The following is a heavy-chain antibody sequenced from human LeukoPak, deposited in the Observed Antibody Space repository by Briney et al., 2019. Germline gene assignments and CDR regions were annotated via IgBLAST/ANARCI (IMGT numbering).Heavy chain of an antibody. J-gene: IGHJ6*02. CDR1: GGTFSSYA. CDR2: IIPIFGTA. D-gene: IGHD3-22*01. V-gene: IGHV1-69*13. CDR3: ARGNYYDSSGYDYYYYGMDV. Sequence: GASVKVSCKASGGTFSSYAISWVRQAPGQGLEWMGGIIPIFGTANYAQKFQGRVTITADESTSTAYMELSSLRSEDTAVYYCARGNYYDSSGYDYYYYGMDVWGQGTTVTVSS.